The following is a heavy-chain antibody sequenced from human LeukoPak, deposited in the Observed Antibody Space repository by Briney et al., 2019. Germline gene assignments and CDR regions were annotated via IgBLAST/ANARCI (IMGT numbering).Heavy chain of an antibody. V-gene: IGHV3-23*01. CDR1: GFTFSTFA. J-gene: IGHJ4*02. CDR3: GKLGGMYLINHFDH. CDR2: VSGGESRT. D-gene: IGHD1-26*01. Sequence: GRSLRLSCAASGFTFSTFAMGWVRQAPGKGLEWVSGVSGGESRTYYADSVKGRFTLSRDNSKNTLFLQMNSLRAEDTAVYYCGKLGGMYLINHFDHWGQGTLVSVSS.